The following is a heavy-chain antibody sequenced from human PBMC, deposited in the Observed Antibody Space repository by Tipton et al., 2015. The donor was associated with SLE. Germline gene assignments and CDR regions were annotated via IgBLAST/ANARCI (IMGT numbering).Heavy chain of an antibody. D-gene: IGHD1-7*01. Sequence: QLVQSGGGLVQPGGSLRLSCAASGFTVSSNYMSWVRQAPGKGLEWVANIKHDGSERYYVDSVRGRFTISRDNAKNSLFLQMNSLGAEDTAVYYCARWRGITGTTGDYWGQGTLVTVSS. CDR2: IKHDGSER. J-gene: IGHJ4*02. CDR1: GFTVSSNY. V-gene: IGHV3-7*01. CDR3: ARWRGITGTTGDY.